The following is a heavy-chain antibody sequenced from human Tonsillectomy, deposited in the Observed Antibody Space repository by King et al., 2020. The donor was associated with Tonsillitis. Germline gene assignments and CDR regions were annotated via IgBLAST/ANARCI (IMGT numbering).Heavy chain of an antibody. D-gene: IGHD2-21*02. CDR2: ISAFSTYI. CDR3: VNSPKVECADWYSYCDF. CDR1: GFAVSDYS. V-gene: IGHV3-21*01. Sequence: DVQLVESGGGLVKPGGSLRLSCAASGFAVSDYSLNWVRQAPGRGLQWISSISAFSTYINYADSVKGRFTISRDNAKNLVFLQMSNLSTEDTALYFCVNSPKVECADWYSYCDFWGRGTPVTVAS. J-gene: IGHJ1*01.